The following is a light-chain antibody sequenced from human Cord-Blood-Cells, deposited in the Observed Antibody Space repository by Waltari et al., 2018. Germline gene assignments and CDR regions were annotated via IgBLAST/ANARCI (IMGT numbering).Light chain of an antibody. J-gene: IGLJ2*01. V-gene: IGLV2-14*01. CDR1: SSYVGGYNY. CDR3: ISYTSSSTVV. CDR2: DLS. Sequence: QSDLTQPASVSGSPGQPITISCTGTSSYVGGYNYVSWYQQHTGKPPKLMIYDLSNPPSGVSNLFSGSKSGNTASLTTSGLQAEDDADYYCISYTSSSTVVFGGGTKLTVL.